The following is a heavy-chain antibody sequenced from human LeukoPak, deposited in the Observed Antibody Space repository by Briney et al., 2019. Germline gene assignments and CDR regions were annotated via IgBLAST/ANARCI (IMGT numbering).Heavy chain of an antibody. J-gene: IGHJ3*02. CDR3: ARVAIPYYYDSSGIGSLAFDI. V-gene: IGHV3-74*01. CDR2: INSDGSST. CDR1: GFTFSSYW. D-gene: IGHD3-22*01. Sequence: GGSLRLSCAASGFTFSSYWMHWVRQAPGKELVWVSRINSDGSSTSYADSVKGRFTISRDNAKNTLYLQLSSLRAEDTAAYYCARVAIPYYYDSSGIGSLAFDIWGQGTMVTVSS.